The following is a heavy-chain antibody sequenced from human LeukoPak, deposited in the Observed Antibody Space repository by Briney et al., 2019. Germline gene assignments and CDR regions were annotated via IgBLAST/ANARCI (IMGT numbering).Heavy chain of an antibody. CDR1: GDPVSRGSYY. Sequence: TSETLSLTCTVSGDPVSRGSYYWSWIRQPPGKELEWIGYVYRTGSTNYNPSLKSRVTISVDTSKNEFSLKMTSVTAAGTAVYYCARGFASGWYSRYDPWGQGTLVTVSS. D-gene: IGHD6-19*01. V-gene: IGHV4-61*01. CDR2: VYRTGST. CDR3: ARGFASGWYSRYDP. J-gene: IGHJ5*02.